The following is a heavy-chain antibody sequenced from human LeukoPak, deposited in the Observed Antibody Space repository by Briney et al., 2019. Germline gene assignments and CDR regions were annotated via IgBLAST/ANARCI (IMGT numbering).Heavy chain of an antibody. Sequence: SGTLSLTCTVSGGSISSYYWSWIRQPAGKGLEWIGRIYTSGSTNYNPSLKSRVTMSVDTSKNQFSLKLSSVTAADTAVYYCARGSGYCSSTSCYYYFDYWGQGTLVTVSS. CDR2: IYTSGST. J-gene: IGHJ4*02. D-gene: IGHD2-2*01. CDR3: ARGSGYCSSTSCYYYFDY. V-gene: IGHV4-4*07. CDR1: GGSISSYY.